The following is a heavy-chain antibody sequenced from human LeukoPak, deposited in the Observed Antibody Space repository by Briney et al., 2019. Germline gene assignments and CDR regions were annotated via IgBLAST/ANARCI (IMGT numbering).Heavy chain of an antibody. V-gene: IGHV3-74*01. CDR2: INRDGGTT. J-gene: IGHJ4*02. D-gene: IGHD2-21*02. CDR3: TRGCGGGACYGDY. Sequence: GGSLRLSCAASGFTFSNYWMHWVRQAPGQGLVWVSRINRDGGTTDYADSVKGRFTISRDNAKNTLYLQMNSPRAEDTAVYYCTRGCGGGACYGDYWGQGTLVTVSS. CDR1: GFTFSNYW.